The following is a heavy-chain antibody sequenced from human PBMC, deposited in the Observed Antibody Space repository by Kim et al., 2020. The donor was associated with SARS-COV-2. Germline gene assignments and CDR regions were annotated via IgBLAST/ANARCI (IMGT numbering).Heavy chain of an antibody. CDR2: MNPNGGET. J-gene: IGHJ4*02. CDR3: ARAPDPHY. V-gene: IGHV1-2*02. CDR1: GYNFNDHY. Sequence: ASVKVSCKVSGYNFNDHYIHWVRQAPGQGHAWMGWMNPNGGETKYAEKFHGKASMTRVMPTNMAYEELYSLSFDDTAVYYCARAPDPHYWGQGTLV.